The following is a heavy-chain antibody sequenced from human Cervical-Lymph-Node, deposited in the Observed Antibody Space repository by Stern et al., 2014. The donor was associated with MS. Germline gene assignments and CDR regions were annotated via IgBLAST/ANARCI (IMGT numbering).Heavy chain of an antibody. CDR2: IYPGDSDT. D-gene: IGHD4-17*01. V-gene: IGHV5-51*01. Sequence: VQLVESGAEVKKPGESLKISCKGSGYSFTANWIAWVRQMPGQGLEWSVIIYPGDSDTRYSPSFQGQVTISADKSISTAYLQWSSLKASDTAMYYCARDYGDYAFDYWGQGTLVTVSS. J-gene: IGHJ4*02. CDR3: ARDYGDYAFDY. CDR1: GYSFTANW.